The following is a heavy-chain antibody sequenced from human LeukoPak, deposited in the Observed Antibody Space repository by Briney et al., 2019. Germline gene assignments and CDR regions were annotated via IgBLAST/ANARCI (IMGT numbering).Heavy chain of an antibody. V-gene: IGHV3-21*01. CDR3: ARDTSMVRGVIIPNDY. Sequence: GGSLRLSCAASGFTFSSYSMNWVRQAPGKGLEWVSSISSSSSFIYYADSVKGRFTISRDNAKNSLYPQMNSLRAEDTAVYYCARDTSMVRGVIIPNDYWGQGTLVTVSS. CDR2: ISSSSSFI. J-gene: IGHJ4*02. CDR1: GFTFSSYS. D-gene: IGHD3-10*01.